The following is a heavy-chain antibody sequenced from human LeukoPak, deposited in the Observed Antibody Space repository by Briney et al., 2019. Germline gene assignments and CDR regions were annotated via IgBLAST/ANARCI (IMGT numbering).Heavy chain of an antibody. CDR1: GGSISSSSYY. J-gene: IGHJ4*02. CDR3: ARRNYEYVWGSYRHGFY. D-gene: IGHD3-16*02. CDR2: MYYSGST. Sequence: SEXLSLTCTVSGGSISSSSYYWGWIRQPPGKGLEWIGSMYYSGSTYYNPSLKSRVTISVDTSKNQFSLKLNSVTAADTAVYYCARRNYEYVWGSYRHGFYWGQGTLVTVSS. V-gene: IGHV4-39*01.